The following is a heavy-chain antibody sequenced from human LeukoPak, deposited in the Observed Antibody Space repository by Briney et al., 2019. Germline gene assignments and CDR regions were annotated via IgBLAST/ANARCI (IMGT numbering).Heavy chain of an antibody. V-gene: IGHV4-59*11. CDR1: GGSISSHY. Sequence: PSETLSLTCTVSGGSISSHYWSWIRQPPGKGLEWIGYIYYSGSTNYNSSLKSRVTISVDTSKNQFSLKLSSVTAADTAVYYCARVFRPTGTYYDFWSGYHSFDYWGQGTLVTVSS. CDR2: IYYSGST. D-gene: IGHD3-3*01. CDR3: ARVFRPTGTYYDFWSGYHSFDY. J-gene: IGHJ4*02.